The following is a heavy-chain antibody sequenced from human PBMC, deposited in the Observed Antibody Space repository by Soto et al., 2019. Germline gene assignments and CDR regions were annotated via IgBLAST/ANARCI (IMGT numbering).Heavy chain of an antibody. Sequence: GASVKVSCKASVYTFTSYYIHWVRQAPGQGLEWMGIINPSGGSTSYAQKFQGRVTMTRDTSTSTAYMELSSLRSEDTAVYYCARERAPGPGSGWYLWNYYYGMDVWGQGTTVTVSS. CDR1: VYTFTSYY. CDR3: ARERAPGPGSGWYLWNYYYGMDV. D-gene: IGHD6-19*01. CDR2: INPSGGST. J-gene: IGHJ6*02. V-gene: IGHV1-46*01.